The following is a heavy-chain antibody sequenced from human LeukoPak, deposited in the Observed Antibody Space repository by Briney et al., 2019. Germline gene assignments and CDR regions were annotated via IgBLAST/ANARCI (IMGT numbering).Heavy chain of an antibody. J-gene: IGHJ4*02. Sequence: GESPKISCKGSQYTFTNFWIGWVRQMPGKGLEWMGILYPGDSDTRYSPSFQGQVTISADKSISTAYLQWSSLKASDTAMYYCARHYYDYVWGSYGIDYWGQGTLVTVSS. CDR1: QYTFTNFW. V-gene: IGHV5-51*01. CDR3: ARHYYDYVWGSYGIDY. CDR2: LYPGDSDT. D-gene: IGHD3-16*01.